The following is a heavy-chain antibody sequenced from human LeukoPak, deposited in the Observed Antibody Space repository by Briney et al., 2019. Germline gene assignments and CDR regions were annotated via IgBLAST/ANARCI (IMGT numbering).Heavy chain of an antibody. D-gene: IGHD4-11*01. J-gene: IGHJ6*02. CDR1: GFTFSSYW. CDR2: IKQDGSEK. V-gene: IGHV3-7*03. CDR3: ARDDYSNRNYYYYGMDV. Sequence: PGGSLRLSWVASGFTFSSYWMSWVRQAPGKGLEWVANIKQDGSEKYYVDSVKGRFTISRDNAKNSLYLQMNSLRAEDTAVYYCARDDYSNRNYYYYGMDVWGQGTTVTVSS.